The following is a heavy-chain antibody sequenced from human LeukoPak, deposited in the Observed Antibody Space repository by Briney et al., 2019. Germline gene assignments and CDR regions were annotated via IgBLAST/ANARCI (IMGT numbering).Heavy chain of an antibody. CDR2: IRSKAYGGTT. Sequence: QAGRSLRLSCTASGFTFGDYAMSWFRQAPGKGLEWVGFIRSKAYGGTTEYAASVKGRFTISRDDSKSIAYLQMNSLKTEDTAVYYCTRVNTAKVLDYWGQGTLVTVSS. D-gene: IGHD5-18*01. CDR3: TRVNTAKVLDY. J-gene: IGHJ4*02. V-gene: IGHV3-49*03. CDR1: GFTFGDYA.